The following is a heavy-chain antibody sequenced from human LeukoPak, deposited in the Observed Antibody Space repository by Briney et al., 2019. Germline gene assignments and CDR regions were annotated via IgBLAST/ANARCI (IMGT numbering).Heavy chain of an antibody. CDR2: ISGSGGST. D-gene: IGHD2-15*01. Sequence: GGSLRPSCAASGFTFSNYSMNWVRQAPGKGLEWVSAISGSGGSTYYADSVKGRFTISRDNSKNTLYLQMNSLRAEDTAVYYCAKASKRYCSGGSCYPYYFDYWGQGTLVTVSS. CDR3: AKASKRYCSGGSCYPYYFDY. CDR1: GFTFSNYS. V-gene: IGHV3-23*01. J-gene: IGHJ4*02.